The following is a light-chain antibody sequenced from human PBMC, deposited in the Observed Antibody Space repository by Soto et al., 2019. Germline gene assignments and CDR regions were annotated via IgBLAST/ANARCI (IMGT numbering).Light chain of an antibody. J-gene: IGLJ1*01. CDR2: GHT. CDR3: QSHDSSLSTYV. V-gene: IGLV1-40*01. CDR1: SSNIGAGYD. Sequence: QSVLTQPPSVSGAPGQRVTISCTGSSSNIGAGYDVHWYQQLPGTAPKLLIYGHTNRPSGVPDQFSGSKSGTSASLAITGLQAEDEADYFCQSHDSSLSTYVFGTGTKVTVL.